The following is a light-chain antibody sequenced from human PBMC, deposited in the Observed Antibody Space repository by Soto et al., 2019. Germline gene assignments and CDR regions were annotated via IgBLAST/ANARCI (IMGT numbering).Light chain of an antibody. Sequence: DIQMTQSPSSLSASVGDRVTITCRASQSITTYLNWYRQKPGKAPKLLICAASSLQSGVPSRFSGSGSGTDFTLTISSLQPEDFATYYCQQSYITPWTFGQGTKVDIK. CDR3: QQSYITPWT. J-gene: IGKJ1*01. CDR2: AAS. CDR1: QSITTY. V-gene: IGKV1-39*01.